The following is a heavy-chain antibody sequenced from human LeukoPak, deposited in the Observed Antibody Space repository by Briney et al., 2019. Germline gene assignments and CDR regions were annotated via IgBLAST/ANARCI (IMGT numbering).Heavy chain of an antibody. J-gene: IGHJ4*02. CDR3: ASGCSSWYRSYLDY. Sequence: GESLKISCKGFGYSFTSYWVGWVRQMPGKGLEWMGIIYPGDSDTRYSPSFQGQVTISADKSISTAYLQWSSLKASDTPMYYCASGCSSWYRSYLDYWGQGTLVTVSS. CDR1: GYSFTSYW. V-gene: IGHV5-51*01. CDR2: IYPGDSDT. D-gene: IGHD6-13*01.